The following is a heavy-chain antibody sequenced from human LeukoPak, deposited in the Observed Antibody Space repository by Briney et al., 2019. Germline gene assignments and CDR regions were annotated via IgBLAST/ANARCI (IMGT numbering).Heavy chain of an antibody. V-gene: IGHV3-11*01. J-gene: IGHJ4*02. Sequence: GGSLRLSCAASGFTFSDYYMSWIRQAPGKGLEWVSYISSSGSTIYYADSVKGRFTISRDNAKNSLYLQMNSLRAEDTAVYYCARDAYSGYDTLFDYWGQGTLVTVSS. CDR2: ISSSGSTI. CDR3: ARDAYSGYDTLFDY. D-gene: IGHD5-12*01. CDR1: GFTFSDYY.